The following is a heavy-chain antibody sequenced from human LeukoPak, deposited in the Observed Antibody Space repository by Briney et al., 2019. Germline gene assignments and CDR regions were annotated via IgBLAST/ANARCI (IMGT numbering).Heavy chain of an antibody. V-gene: IGHV3-23*01. CDR3: AKDRRQGYCTNGVCTEPFDY. Sequence: GGSLRLSCAASGFTFSTYAMTWVRQAPGKGLEWVSSIDGSGGSTYYADSVKGRFTISRDNSKNALFLQMSSLRAEDTAVYYCAKDRRQGYCTNGVCTEPFDYWGQGTLVTVSS. CDR2: IDGSGGST. D-gene: IGHD2-8*01. CDR1: GFTFSTYA. J-gene: IGHJ4*02.